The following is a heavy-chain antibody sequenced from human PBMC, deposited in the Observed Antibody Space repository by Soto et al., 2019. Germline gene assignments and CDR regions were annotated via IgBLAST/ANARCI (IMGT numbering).Heavy chain of an antibody. Sequence: LSLTCAVYGGSFSGYYCSWIRQPTGKGLEWIGEINHSGSTNYNPSLKSRVTISVDTSKNQFSLKLSSVTTADTAVYYCARGVRFLSWYYYYGMDVWGQGTTVTVSS. CDR1: GGSFSGYY. CDR2: INHSGST. J-gene: IGHJ6*02. CDR3: ARGVRFLSWYYYYGMDV. D-gene: IGHD3-3*01. V-gene: IGHV4-34*01.